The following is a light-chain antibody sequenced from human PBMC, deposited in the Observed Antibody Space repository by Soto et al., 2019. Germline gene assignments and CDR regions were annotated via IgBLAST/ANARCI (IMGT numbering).Light chain of an antibody. CDR2: AKS. V-gene: IGKV3-20*01. J-gene: IGKJ1*01. CDR3: QQYGNSPQT. CDR1: QSVNSDY. Sequence: EIVLTQSPDTLSLSPGERATLSCRASQSVNSDYLAWYRQKPGQAPSLLMYAKSTRATGIPDRFYGSGSGTDFTLTIYRLEPEDFAVYYCQQYGNSPQTFGQGTKVEI.